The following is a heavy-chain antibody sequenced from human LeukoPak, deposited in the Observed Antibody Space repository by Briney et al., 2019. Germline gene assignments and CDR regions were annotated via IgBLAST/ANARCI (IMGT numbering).Heavy chain of an antibody. CDR1: GYTFTSYY. D-gene: IGHD3-10*01. V-gene: IGHV1-46*01. J-gene: IGHJ4*02. CDR2: INPSGGST. CDR3: ATPELDHYGTRSYYFDY. Sequence: ASVKVSCKASGYTFTSYYMHWVRQAPGQGLEWMGIINPSGGSTSYAQKFQGRVTMTEDTSTDTAYMELSSLRSEDTAVYYCATPELDHYGTRSYYFDYWGQGTLVTVSS.